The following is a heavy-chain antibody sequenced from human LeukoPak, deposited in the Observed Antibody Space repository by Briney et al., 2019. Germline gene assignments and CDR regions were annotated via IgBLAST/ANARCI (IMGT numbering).Heavy chain of an antibody. CDR3: ARGLAIAARPDY. V-gene: IGHV3-53*01. D-gene: IGHD6-6*01. CDR1: GFTVNSDY. Sequence: GGSLRLSCAASGFTVNSDYMIWVRQAPGKGLEWVSVIYSGGSTYYADTVKGRFTTFRDISKNTLYLQMNSVSVEDTAVYYCARGLAIAARPDYWGQGTLVTVSS. J-gene: IGHJ4*02. CDR2: IYSGGST.